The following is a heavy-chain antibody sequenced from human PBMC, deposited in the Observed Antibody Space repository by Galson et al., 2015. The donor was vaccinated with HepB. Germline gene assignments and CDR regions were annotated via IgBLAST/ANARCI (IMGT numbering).Heavy chain of an antibody. CDR1: SGTFSSYA. D-gene: IGHD6-19*01. CDR3: ARDSSGWYTWFDP. Sequence: SVKVSCKDSSGTFSSYAISWVRQAPGPGLEWMGWISAYNGNTNYAQKLQGRATMTPDTSTSTAYMALRSLRSDDTAVYYCARDSSGWYTWFDPWGQRTLVTVSS. V-gene: IGHV1-18*01. CDR2: ISAYNGNT. J-gene: IGHJ5*02.